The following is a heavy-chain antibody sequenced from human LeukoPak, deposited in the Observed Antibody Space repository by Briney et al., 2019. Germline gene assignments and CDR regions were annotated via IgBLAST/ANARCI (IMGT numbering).Heavy chain of an antibody. V-gene: IGHV4-34*01. CDR3: ARGGIYYDSSGYRDAFDI. D-gene: IGHD3-22*01. J-gene: IGHJ3*02. CDR2: INHSGST. Sequence: SETLSLTCAVYGGSFSGYYWSWIRQPPGKGLEWIGEINHSGSTNYNPSLKSRVTISVDTSKNQFSLKLSSVTAADTTVYYCARGGIYYDSSGYRDAFDIWGQGTMVTVSS. CDR1: GGSFSGYY.